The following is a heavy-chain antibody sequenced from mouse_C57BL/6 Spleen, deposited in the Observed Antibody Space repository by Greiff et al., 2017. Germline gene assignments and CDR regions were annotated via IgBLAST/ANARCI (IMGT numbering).Heavy chain of an antibody. J-gene: IGHJ2*01. CDR2: IIPGSGGT. V-gene: IGHV1-54*01. CDR1: GYAFTNYL. D-gene: IGHD2-4*01. CDR3: ARSRDDYDGGNDY. Sequence: QVQLQQSGAELVRPGTSVKVSCKASGYAFTNYLIEWVKQRPGQGLEWIGVIIPGSGGTNYNEKFKGKATLTADKYSSTAYMLLSSLTSEDSAVYFCARSRDDYDGGNDYWGQGTTLTVSS.